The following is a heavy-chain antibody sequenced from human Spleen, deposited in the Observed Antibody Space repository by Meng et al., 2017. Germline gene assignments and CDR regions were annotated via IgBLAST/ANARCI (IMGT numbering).Heavy chain of an antibody. Sequence: LQHWAQVLLKPAETLSLTGAVYGGSLSGYYWSWIRQPPGKGLEWIGEINHSGSTYYNPSLKSRVTISVDTSKDQFSLQLSSVTAADTAVYFCARGGVTTVTSFDSWGQGTLVTVSS. V-gene: IGHV4-34*01. CDR1: GGSLSGYY. D-gene: IGHD4-17*01. CDR3: ARGGVTTVTSFDS. J-gene: IGHJ4*02. CDR2: INHSGST.